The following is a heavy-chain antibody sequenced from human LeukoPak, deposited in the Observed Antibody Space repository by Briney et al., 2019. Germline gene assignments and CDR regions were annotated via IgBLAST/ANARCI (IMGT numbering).Heavy chain of an antibody. CDR2: IYSGGST. CDR3: ARDLFGRQSDY. V-gene: IGHV3-53*01. D-gene: IGHD3-10*01. J-gene: IGHJ4*02. CDR1: GFTVNSNY. Sequence: GGSLRLSCAASGFTVNSNYMSWVRQAPGKGLEWVSVIYSGGSTYYADSVKGRFTTSRDNSKNTLYLQMNSLRAEDTAVYYCARDLFGRQSDYWGQGTLVTVSS.